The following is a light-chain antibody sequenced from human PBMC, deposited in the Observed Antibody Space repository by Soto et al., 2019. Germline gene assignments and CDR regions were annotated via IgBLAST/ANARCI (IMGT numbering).Light chain of an antibody. CDR2: DAS. CDR3: QQCYIYWT. V-gene: IGKV1-5*01. Sequence: MTQSPATLSVSPGESATLSCRASQNINNCLAWYQQKPGKAPKLLISDASSLEPGVPSRFSGSGSGTEFTLSINSLQPDDFATYYCQQCYIYWTFGQGTKVEI. J-gene: IGKJ1*01. CDR1: QNINNC.